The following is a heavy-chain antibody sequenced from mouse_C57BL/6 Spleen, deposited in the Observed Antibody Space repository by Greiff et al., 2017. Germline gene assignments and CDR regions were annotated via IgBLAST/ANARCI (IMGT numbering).Heavy chain of an antibody. CDR3: AVFFTSVIDTDY. CDR2: IDPEDGET. D-gene: IGHD1-1*01. V-gene: IGHV14-2*01. J-gene: IGHJ2*01. Sequence: EVQLQQSGAELVKPGASVKLSCKASGFNIQDYYMHWVKQRTEQGLEWIGRIDPEDGETKYAPKFKGKATITADTSSNPAYLPLSSLTSVDTAVSYCAVFFTSVIDTDYWGQGTTLTVSS. CDR1: GFNIQDYY.